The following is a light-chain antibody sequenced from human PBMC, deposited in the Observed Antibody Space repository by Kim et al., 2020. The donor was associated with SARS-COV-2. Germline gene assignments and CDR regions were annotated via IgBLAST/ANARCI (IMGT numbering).Light chain of an antibody. CDR3: QQYGNSLT. V-gene: IGKV3-20*01. CDR1: QSVSRNY. CDR2: GAS. Sequence: EIVLTQSPGTLSLSPGERATLSCRASQSVSRNYLAWYQQKPGQAPRLLIYGASSRATGIPDRFSGSGSGTDFTLTISRLEPEDFAVYYCQQYGNSLTFGGGTKVDIK. J-gene: IGKJ4*01.